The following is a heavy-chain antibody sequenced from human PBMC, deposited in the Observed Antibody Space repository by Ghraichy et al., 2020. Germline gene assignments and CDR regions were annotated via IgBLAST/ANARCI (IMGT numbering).Heavy chain of an antibody. CDR3: AKSMTTYYYYMDV. D-gene: IGHD4-17*01. CDR1: GFTFDDYT. CDR2: ISWDGGST. J-gene: IGHJ6*03. Sequence: GGSLRLSCAASGFTFDDYTMHWVRQAPGKGLEWVSLISWDGGSTYYADSVKGRFTISRDNSKNSLYLQMNSLRTEDTALYYCAKSMTTYYYYMDVWGKGTTVTVSS. V-gene: IGHV3-43*01.